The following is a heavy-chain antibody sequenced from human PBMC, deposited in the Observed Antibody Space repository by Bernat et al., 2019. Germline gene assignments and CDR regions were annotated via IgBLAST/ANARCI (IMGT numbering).Heavy chain of an antibody. CDR3: ARAAVKFTWDPDAFDI. CDR2: TYYRSKWYN. D-gene: IGHD1-26*01. Sequence: QVQLQQSGPGLVKPSQTLSLTCTISGDSVSSNSAAWNWIRQSPSRGLEWLGRTYYRSKWYNDYTVSVKSRITINPDTSKNQFSLQLNSVTPEDTAVYYCARAAVKFTWDPDAFDIWGQGTMVTVSS. CDR1: GDSVSSNSAA. V-gene: IGHV6-1*01. J-gene: IGHJ3*02.